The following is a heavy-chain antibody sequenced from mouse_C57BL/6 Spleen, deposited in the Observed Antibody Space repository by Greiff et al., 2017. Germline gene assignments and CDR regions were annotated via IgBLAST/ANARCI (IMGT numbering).Heavy chain of an antibody. J-gene: IGHJ1*03. CDR3: ARSDGYYWYFDV. V-gene: IGHV1-64*01. CDR2: IHPNSGST. D-gene: IGHD2-3*01. CDR1: GYTFTSYW. Sequence: QVQLQQPGAELVMPGASVKLSCKASGYTFTSYWMHWVKQRPGQGLEWIGMIHPNSGSTNYNEKFKSKATLTVDKSSSTAYMQLSSLTSEDSAVYYCARSDGYYWYFDVWGTGTTVTVSS.